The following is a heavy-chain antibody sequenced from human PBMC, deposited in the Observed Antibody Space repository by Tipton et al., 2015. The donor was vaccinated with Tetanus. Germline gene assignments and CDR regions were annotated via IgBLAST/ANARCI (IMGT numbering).Heavy chain of an antibody. V-gene: IGHV4-61*08. CDR3: SRANNELPKKGPFDS. Sequence: TLSLTCSVSGGSIRSGDYSWNWIRQPPGKGLEWLAYISPSGRTNSNYPLKSRITISQDKSKNQFSLKLTPVTAADTAVYYCSRANNELPKKGPFDSWGQGSLVIVSS. J-gene: IGHJ4*02. CDR2: ISPSGRT. D-gene: IGHD1-1*01. CDR1: GGSIRSGDYS.